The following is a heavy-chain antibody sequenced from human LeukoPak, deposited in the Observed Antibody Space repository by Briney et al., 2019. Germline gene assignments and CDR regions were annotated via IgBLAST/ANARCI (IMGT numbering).Heavy chain of an antibody. CDR3: AKPTRGSGSFLIDY. J-gene: IGHJ4*02. Sequence: PGRSLRLSCAASGFSFSNYGMHWVGQAPGKGLEWVAVIWDDGSYKYYADSVKGRFTISRDNSENTLYLQMNSLRAEDTAVYYCAKPTRGSGSFLIDYWGQGTLVTVSS. CDR2: IWDDGSYK. D-gene: IGHD1-26*01. V-gene: IGHV3-33*06. CDR1: GFSFSNYG.